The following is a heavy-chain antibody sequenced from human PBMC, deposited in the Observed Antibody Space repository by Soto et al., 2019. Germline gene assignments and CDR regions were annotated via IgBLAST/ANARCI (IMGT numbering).Heavy chain of an antibody. V-gene: IGHV4-39*01. J-gene: IGHJ4*02. CDR2: IYYSGST. CDR3: EGEGASSGYDY. D-gene: IGHD3-22*01. Sequence: QLQLQESGPGLVKPSETLSLTCTVSGGSISSSSYYWGWIRQPPGKGLEWIGSIYYSGSTYYNPSLKSRVTISVDTSKNQFSLKLSSVTAADTAVYYCEGEGASSGYDYWGQGTLVTVSS. CDR1: GGSISSSSYY.